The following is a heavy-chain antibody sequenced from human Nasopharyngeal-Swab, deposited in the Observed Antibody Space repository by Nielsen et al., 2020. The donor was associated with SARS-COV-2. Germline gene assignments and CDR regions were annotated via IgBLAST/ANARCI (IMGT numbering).Heavy chain of an antibody. Sequence: VRQAPGKGLEWVAVIWYDGSNKYYADSVKGRFTISRHNSKNTLYLQMSSLRAEDTAVYYCARDESSSGWYAFDYWGQGTLVTVSS. CDR2: IWYDGSNK. CDR3: ARDESSSGWYAFDY. D-gene: IGHD6-19*01. J-gene: IGHJ4*02. V-gene: IGHV3-33*01.